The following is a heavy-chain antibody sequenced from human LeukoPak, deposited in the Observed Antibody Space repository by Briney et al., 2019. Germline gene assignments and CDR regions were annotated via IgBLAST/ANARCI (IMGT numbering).Heavy chain of an antibody. CDR2: INHSGST. CDR3: ARVMGQYYDFWSGYYKGNSFDY. D-gene: IGHD3-3*01. J-gene: IGHJ4*02. Sequence: SETLSLTCTVSGGSISSGDYYWSWIRQPPGKGLEWIGEINHSGSTNYNPSLKSRVTISVDTSKNQFSLKLSSVTAADTAVYYCARVMGQYYDFWSGYYKGNSFDYWGQGTLVTVSS. CDR1: GGSISSGDYY. V-gene: IGHV4-39*07.